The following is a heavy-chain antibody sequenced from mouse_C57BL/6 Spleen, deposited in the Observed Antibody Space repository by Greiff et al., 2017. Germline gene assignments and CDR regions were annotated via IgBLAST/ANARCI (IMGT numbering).Heavy chain of an antibody. V-gene: IGHV1-81*01. CDR3: ARCDGYYVYAMDY. CDR1: GYTFTSYG. CDR2: IYPRSGNT. Sequence: QVQLKQSGAELARPGASVKLSCKASGYTFTSYGISWVKQRTGQGLEWIGEIYPRSGNTYYNEKFKGKATLTADKSSSTAYMELRSLTSEDSAVYFCARCDGYYVYAMDYWGQGTSVTVSS. J-gene: IGHJ4*01. D-gene: IGHD2-3*01.